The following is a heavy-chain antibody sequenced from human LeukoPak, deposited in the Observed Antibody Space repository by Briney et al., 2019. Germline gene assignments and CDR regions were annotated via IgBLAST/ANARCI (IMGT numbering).Heavy chain of an antibody. Sequence: ASVKVSCKASGHTFTGYYMHWVRQAPGQGLEWMGWINPNSGGTNYAQKFQGRVTMTRDTSISTAYMELSRLRSDDTAVYYCARAYLQTYYYDSSGYYRAYFQHWGQGTLVTVSS. V-gene: IGHV1-2*02. CDR2: INPNSGGT. CDR1: GHTFTGYY. CDR3: ARAYLQTYYYDSSGYYRAYFQH. J-gene: IGHJ1*01. D-gene: IGHD3-22*01.